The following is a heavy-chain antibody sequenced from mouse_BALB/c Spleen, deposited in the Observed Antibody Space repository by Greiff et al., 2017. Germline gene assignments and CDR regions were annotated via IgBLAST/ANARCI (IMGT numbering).Heavy chain of an antibody. Sequence: DVKLVESGPGLVKPSQSLSLTCTVTGYSITSDYAWNWIRQFPGNKLEWMGYISYSGSTSYNPSLKSRISITRDTSKNQFFLQLNSVTTEDTATYYCARYGSSNYAMDYWGQGTSVTVSS. D-gene: IGHD1-1*01. J-gene: IGHJ4*01. CDR1: GYSITSDYA. CDR3: ARYGSSNYAMDY. CDR2: ISYSGST. V-gene: IGHV3-2*02.